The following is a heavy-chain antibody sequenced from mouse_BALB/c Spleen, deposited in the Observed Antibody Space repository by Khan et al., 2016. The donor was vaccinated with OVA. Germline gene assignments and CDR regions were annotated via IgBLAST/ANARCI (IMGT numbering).Heavy chain of an antibody. V-gene: IGHV1S136*01. CDR2: VNPYNGAT. J-gene: IGHJ2*01. Sequence: VQLQQSGPELVKPGTSVKMSCKASGYRITSYLIHWVKQMPGQGLEWIGYVNPYNGATKYNEKFKGKATLTSDTYSNTAYMEPSSLTSEDSAVYYCARGNWQSYYFDFWGQGTTLTVSS. D-gene: IGHD4-1*01. CDR3: ARGNWQSYYFDF. CDR1: GYRITSYL.